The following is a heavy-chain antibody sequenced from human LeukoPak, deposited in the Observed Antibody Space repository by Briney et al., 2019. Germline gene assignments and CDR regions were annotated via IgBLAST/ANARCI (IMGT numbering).Heavy chain of an antibody. J-gene: IGHJ5*02. CDR3: ARANMVRGVIGNWFDP. Sequence: GASVTVSCKASGYPFSNYDINWVRQAPGQGLEWMGWMNPKSGNTGYGQKFQGRVTMTRVTSITTAYMELRSLRSDDTAVYYCARANMVRGVIGNWFDPWGQGTLVTVSS. V-gene: IGHV1-8*01. CDR2: MNPKSGNT. D-gene: IGHD3-10*01. CDR1: GYPFSNYD.